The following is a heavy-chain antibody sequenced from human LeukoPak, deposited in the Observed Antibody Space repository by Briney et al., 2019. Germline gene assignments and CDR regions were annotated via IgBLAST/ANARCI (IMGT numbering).Heavy chain of an antibody. CDR3: ARVYYDSSGPFFDY. D-gene: IGHD3-22*01. V-gene: IGHV1-69*05. CDR2: IIPFFGTA. CDR1: GGTFISYA. Sequence: SVKVSCRASGGTFISYAISWVRQAPGQGLEWMGWIIPFFGTANYAQKFQGRVTITTDESTSTAYMELSSLRSEDTAVYYCARVYYDSSGPFFDYWGQGTLVTVSS. J-gene: IGHJ4*02.